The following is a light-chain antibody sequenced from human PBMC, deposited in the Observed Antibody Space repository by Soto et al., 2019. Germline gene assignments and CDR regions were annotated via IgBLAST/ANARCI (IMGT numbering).Light chain of an antibody. CDR1: NIGSKS. CDR2: YDS. CDR3: QVWDSSIDHVL. Sequence: SYELTQPPSVSVAPGKTARITCGENNIGSKSLHWYQQKPGQAPVLVISYDSDRPSGIPERFSGTNSGNTATLTISRVEAGDEADYYCQVWDSSIDHVLFGGGTKLTVL. J-gene: IGLJ2*01. V-gene: IGLV3-21*04.